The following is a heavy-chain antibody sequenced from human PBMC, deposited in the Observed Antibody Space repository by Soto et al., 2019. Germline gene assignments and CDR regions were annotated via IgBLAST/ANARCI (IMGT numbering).Heavy chain of an antibody. Sequence: GSVEVFFKASGYPFTSYGISLVRQAPGQGLEWMGWISAYNGNTNYAQKLQGRVTMTTDTSTSTAYMELRSLRSYDTAVYYCARGDNWFDPWGQGTMVTVSS. CDR2: ISAYNGNT. J-gene: IGHJ5*02. V-gene: IGHV1-18*04. CDR1: GYPFTSYG. CDR3: ARGDNWFDP.